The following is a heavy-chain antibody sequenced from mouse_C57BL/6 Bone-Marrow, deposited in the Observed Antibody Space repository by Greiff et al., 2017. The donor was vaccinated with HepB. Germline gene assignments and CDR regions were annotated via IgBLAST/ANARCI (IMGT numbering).Heavy chain of an antibody. CDR3: ARSGGYYGGAMDD. V-gene: IGHV1-20*01. CDR1: GYSFTGYF. D-gene: IGHD1-1*01. Sequence: EVKLLQSGPELVKPGASVKISCKASGYSFTGYFMNWVMQSPGKSLEWIGRINPYNGDTFYNQKFKGKATLTVDKSSSTAHMELRSLTSEDSAVYYGARSGGYYGGAMDDWGQGTSVTVSS. CDR2: INPYNGDT. J-gene: IGHJ4*01.